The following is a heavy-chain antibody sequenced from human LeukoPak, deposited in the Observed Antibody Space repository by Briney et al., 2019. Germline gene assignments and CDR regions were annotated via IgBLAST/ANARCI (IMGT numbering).Heavy chain of an antibody. CDR2: IRNSGTHT. Sequence: GGSLRLSCSASGFTFNKFTMNWVRQAPGKGLEWVCSIRNSGTHTYYAESMKGRFTSSRDNTKNSLYLQMSSLRAEDTAVYYCAKDAALGGRLDSWGQGTLVTVSS. CDR3: AKDAALGGRLDS. J-gene: IGHJ4*02. CDR1: GFTFNKFT. D-gene: IGHD1-26*01. V-gene: IGHV3-21*01.